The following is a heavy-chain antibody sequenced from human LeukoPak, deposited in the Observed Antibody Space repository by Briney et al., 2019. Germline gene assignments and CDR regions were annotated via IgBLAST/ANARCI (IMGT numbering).Heavy chain of an antibody. CDR2: IYYSGST. J-gene: IGHJ3*02. CDR1: GGSISSYY. CDR3: ARPSYSGYDYLGAFDI. Sequence: SETLSLTCTVSGGSISSYYWSWIRQPPGKGLEWIGYIYYSGSTNYNPSLKSRVTISVDTSKNQFSLKLSSATAADTAVYYCARPSYSGYDYLGAFDIWGQGTMVAVSS. D-gene: IGHD5-12*01. V-gene: IGHV4-59*01.